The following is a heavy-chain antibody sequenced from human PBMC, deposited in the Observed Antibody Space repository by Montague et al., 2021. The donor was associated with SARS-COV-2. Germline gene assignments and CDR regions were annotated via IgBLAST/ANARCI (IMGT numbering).Heavy chain of an antibody. CDR3: ARVPSSSWYFEY. J-gene: IGHJ4*02. CDR2: ISSSSSYI. V-gene: IGHV3-21*01. D-gene: IGHD6-13*01. CDR1: GFTFSSYS. Sequence: SLRLSCAASGFTFSSYSMNWVRQAPGKGLEWVSSISSSSSYIYYADSVKGRFTISRDNAKNSLYLQMSSLRAEDTAVYYCARVPSSSWYFEYWGQGALVTVSS.